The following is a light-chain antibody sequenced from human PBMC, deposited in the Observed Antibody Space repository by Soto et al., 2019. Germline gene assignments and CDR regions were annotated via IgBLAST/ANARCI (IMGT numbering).Light chain of an antibody. CDR1: QSVSSSY. V-gene: IGKV3-20*01. CDR2: GAS. J-gene: IGKJ3*01. CDR3: QQYGSSPFT. Sequence: EIVLTQSPGTLSLSPGERATLSCRASQSVSSSYLAWYQQTPGQAPRLLIYGASSRATGIPDRFSGSGSGTDFTLIISRLEPEDFAVYYCQQYGSSPFTFGPGTKVDIK.